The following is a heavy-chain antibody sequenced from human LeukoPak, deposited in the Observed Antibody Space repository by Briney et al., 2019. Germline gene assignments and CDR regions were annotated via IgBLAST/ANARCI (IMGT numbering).Heavy chain of an antibody. CDR1: GFTFSSYA. CDR3: ARGQNYYGSGSYPSLYY. V-gene: IGHV4-34*01. Sequence: GSLRLSCAASGFTFSSYAMSWIRQPPGKGLEWIGEINHSGSTNYNPSLKSRVTISVDTSKNQFSLKLSSVTAADTAVYYCARGQNYYGSGSYPSLYYWGQGTLVTVSS. D-gene: IGHD3-10*01. CDR2: INHSGST. J-gene: IGHJ4*02.